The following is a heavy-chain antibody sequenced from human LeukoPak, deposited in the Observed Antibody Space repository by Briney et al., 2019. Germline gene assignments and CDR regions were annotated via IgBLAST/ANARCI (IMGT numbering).Heavy chain of an antibody. V-gene: IGHV3-7*01. J-gene: IGHJ4*02. Sequence: GGSLRLSCVASEFIFRKSWMTWFRQAPGKGPEWVANIKEDGTQTYYMDSVKGRFTISRDNAKNSVFLQMNSLRVEDTGVYYCVGATDYVRYWGQGTLVTVSS. D-gene: IGHD2-21*02. CDR1: EFIFRKSW. CDR2: IKEDGTQT. CDR3: VGATDYVRY.